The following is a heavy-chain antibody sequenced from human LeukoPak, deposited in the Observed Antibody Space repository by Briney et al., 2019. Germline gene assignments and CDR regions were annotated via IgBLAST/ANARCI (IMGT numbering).Heavy chain of an antibody. CDR1: GFTFSNYA. CDR2: ISPSGGRM. CDR3: VKDWSDEARCGGDCLDY. J-gene: IGHJ4*02. Sequence: GGSLRLSCAASGFTFSNYAMTWVRQAPGKGLEWVSTISPSGGRMYYAGSVKGHFTISRHNSKNTLYLQMNSRRGEDTAIYYCVKDWSDEARCGGDCLDYWGQGTQVTVSS. D-gene: IGHD2-21*02. V-gene: IGHV3-23*01.